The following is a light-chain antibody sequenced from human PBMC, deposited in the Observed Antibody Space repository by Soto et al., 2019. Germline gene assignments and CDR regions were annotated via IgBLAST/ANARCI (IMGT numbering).Light chain of an antibody. V-gene: IGKV3D-20*02. CDR1: QSVSSSY. CDR3: QQRHMWPIT. Sequence: EIVLTQSPGTLSLSPGERATLSCRASQSVSSSYLAWYQQKPGQAPRILIYDAYNRATGIPPRFSGSGSGTDFTLTISSLEPEDSAVYYCQQRHMWPITFGQGTRLEIK. J-gene: IGKJ5*01. CDR2: DAY.